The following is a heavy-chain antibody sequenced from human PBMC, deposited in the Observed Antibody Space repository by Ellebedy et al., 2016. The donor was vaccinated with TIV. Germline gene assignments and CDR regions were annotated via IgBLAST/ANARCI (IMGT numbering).Heavy chain of an antibody. V-gene: IGHV5-51*01. CDR3: ARPKWPTRNDAFDL. Sequence: GESLKISCKGSGYSFATYWIGWVRQLPGKGLEWMAMISGGGSDVTYNPSFQGQVTISADRSISTAYLQWSSLKASDTAMYYCARPKWPTRNDAFDLWGQGTTLTVSS. J-gene: IGHJ3*01. CDR1: GYSFATYW. D-gene: IGHD5-12*01. CDR2: ISGGGSDV.